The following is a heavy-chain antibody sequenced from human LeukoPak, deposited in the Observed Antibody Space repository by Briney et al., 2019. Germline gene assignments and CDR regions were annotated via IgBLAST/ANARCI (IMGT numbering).Heavy chain of an antibody. Sequence: ASVKVFCKASGYTFTDYYMHWVRQAPERGLEWMGWINPNNGGTNYAQKFQDRVTMTRDTSISTAYMELSSLRSDDSAIYFCSRASTMAAPGAMPNDFWGQGTLVTVSS. CDR1: GYTFTDYY. J-gene: IGHJ4*02. V-gene: IGHV1-2*02. CDR2: INPNNGGT. CDR3: SRASTMAAPGAMPNDF. D-gene: IGHD6-13*01.